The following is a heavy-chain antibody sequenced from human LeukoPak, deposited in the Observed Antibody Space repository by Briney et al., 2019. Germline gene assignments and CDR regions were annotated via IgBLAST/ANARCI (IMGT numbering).Heavy chain of an antibody. Sequence: ASVEVSCKASGYTFTSYAMNWVRQAPGQGLEWMGWINTNTGNPTYAQGFTGRFVLSLDTSVSTAYLQISSLKAEDTAVYYCARGSNDYGDSTFDYWGQGTLVTVSS. J-gene: IGHJ4*02. D-gene: IGHD4-17*01. CDR2: INTNTGNP. CDR1: GYTFTSYA. CDR3: ARGSNDYGDSTFDY. V-gene: IGHV7-4-1*02.